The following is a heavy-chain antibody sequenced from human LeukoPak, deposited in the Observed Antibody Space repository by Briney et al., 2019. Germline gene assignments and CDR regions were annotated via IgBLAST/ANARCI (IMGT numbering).Heavy chain of an antibody. CDR1: GFSFSSYT. Sequence: GGSLRLSCSASGFSFSSYTMTWVRQAPGEGLEWVSSISGSSSYIYYADSVKGRFTISRGNAKNSLYLQMNSLRAEDTAVYYCARDRITVAATETSFDYWGQGTLVTVSS. CDR3: ARDRITVAATETSFDY. J-gene: IGHJ4*02. CDR2: ISGSSSYI. D-gene: IGHD6-19*01. V-gene: IGHV3-21*01.